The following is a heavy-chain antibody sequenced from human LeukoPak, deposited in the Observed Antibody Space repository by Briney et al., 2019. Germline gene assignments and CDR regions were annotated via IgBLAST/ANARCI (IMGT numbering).Heavy chain of an antibody. CDR3: AKDTDVVVPEYFQY. CDR2: ISGSGGST. Sequence: GGSLRLSCAASGFTFTSYAMNWVRQAPGKGLEWGSAISGSGGSTYYADSVKGRFTVSRDNSENTLFLQMNSLRAEDTAIYYCAKDTDVVVPEYFQYWGQGTLVTVSS. V-gene: IGHV3-23*01. J-gene: IGHJ1*01. D-gene: IGHD2-15*01. CDR1: GFTFTSYA.